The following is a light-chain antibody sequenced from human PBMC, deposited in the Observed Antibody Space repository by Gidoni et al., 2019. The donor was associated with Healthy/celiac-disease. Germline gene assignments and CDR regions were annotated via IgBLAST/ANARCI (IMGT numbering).Light chain of an antibody. CDR2: DAS. CDR1: QRVSSY. CDR3: QQRSNWLYT. J-gene: IGKJ2*01. Sequence: EIVLTQSPATLSLSPGERATLSCRASQRVSSYLAWYQQKPGQAPRLLIYDASNRATGIQARFSGSGSGTDFTLTISSLEPEDFAVYYCQQRSNWLYTFGQGTKLEIK. V-gene: IGKV3-11*01.